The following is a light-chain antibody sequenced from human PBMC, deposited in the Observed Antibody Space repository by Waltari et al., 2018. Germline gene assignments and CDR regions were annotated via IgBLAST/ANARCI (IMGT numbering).Light chain of an antibody. CDR2: DNN. CDR3: ATGDNSLREVV. J-gene: IGLJ2*01. CDR1: ISNIGNYY. Sequence: QSVLTQPPSVSAAPGQRVTISCSGSISNIGNYYVSWYHQLPGAPPRLLIYDNNRGPSGIPARFSASKSGTSATLGITGLQIGDEADYYWATGDNSLREVVFGGGTKLTIL. V-gene: IGLV1-51*01.